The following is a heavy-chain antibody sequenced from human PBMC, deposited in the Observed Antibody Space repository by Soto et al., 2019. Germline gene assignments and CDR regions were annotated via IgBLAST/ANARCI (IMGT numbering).Heavy chain of an antibody. Sequence: ASVKVSCKASGYTFTSYGISWVRQAPGQGLEWMGWISAYNGNTNYAQKLQGRVTMTTDTSTSTAYMELRSLRSDDTAVYYCARGHGSGSYNNWFDPWGQGTLVTVSS. CDR2: ISAYNGNT. D-gene: IGHD3-10*01. CDR1: GYTFTSYG. J-gene: IGHJ5*02. V-gene: IGHV1-18*01. CDR3: ARGHGSGSYNNWFDP.